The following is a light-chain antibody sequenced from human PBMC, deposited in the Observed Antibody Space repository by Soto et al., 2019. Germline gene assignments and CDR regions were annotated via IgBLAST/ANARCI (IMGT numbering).Light chain of an antibody. CDR1: QVISTS. Sequence: DIKLTQSPSFLSPSIGESVTITCRASQVISTSLAWYQQKPGKAPKLLIYAASSLHSGVPSRFSGSGSGTDFTLTISSLQPEDFATYSCQQTYRTPLTFGGGTKVDI. CDR3: QQTYRTPLT. J-gene: IGKJ4*01. CDR2: AAS. V-gene: IGKV1-39*01.